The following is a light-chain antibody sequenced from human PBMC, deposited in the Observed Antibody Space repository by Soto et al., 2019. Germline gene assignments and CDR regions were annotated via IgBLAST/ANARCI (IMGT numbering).Light chain of an antibody. CDR1: ASNIGRDP. J-gene: IGLJ1*01. CDR2: ENN. V-gene: IGLV1-44*01. Sequence: QSVLTQPPSASGAPGQRVTISCSGSASNIGRDPVNWYQQVPGTAPKLLIYENNHRPSGVPDRFSGSKSGTSASVVISGRQTEDEAEYFCAGWDGSLKGFVFGTGTKLTVL. CDR3: AGWDGSLKGFV.